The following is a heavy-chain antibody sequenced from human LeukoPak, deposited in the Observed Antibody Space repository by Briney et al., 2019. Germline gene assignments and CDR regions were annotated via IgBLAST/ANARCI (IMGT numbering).Heavy chain of an antibody. CDR3: ARTSRSEGGLFDY. CDR1: GFTVSSNY. V-gene: IGHV3-66*01. D-gene: IGHD3-16*01. CDR2: IYSGGST. Sequence: PGGSLRLSCAASGFTVSSNYMSWVRQAPGKGLEWVSVIYSGGSTYYADSVKGRFTISRDNSKNTLYLQMNSLRAEDTAVYYCARTSRSEGGLFDYWGQGTLVTVSS. J-gene: IGHJ4*02.